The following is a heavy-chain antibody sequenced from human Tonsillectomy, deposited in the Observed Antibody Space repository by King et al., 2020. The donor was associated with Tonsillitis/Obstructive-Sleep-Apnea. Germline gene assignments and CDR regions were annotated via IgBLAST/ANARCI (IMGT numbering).Heavy chain of an antibody. V-gene: IGHV5-51*01. CDR2: IYPGDSDT. D-gene: IGHD4-23*01. J-gene: IGHJ3*02. CDR3: ASLDYGGNGAFDI. CDR1: GYSFTSYW. Sequence: VQLVESGAEVKKPGESLKISCTGSGYSFTSYWIGWVRQMPGKGLEWMGIIYPGDSDTRSSPSFQGQVTISADKSINTAYLQWSSLKASDTAIYYCASLDYGGNGAFDIWGQGTMVTVSS.